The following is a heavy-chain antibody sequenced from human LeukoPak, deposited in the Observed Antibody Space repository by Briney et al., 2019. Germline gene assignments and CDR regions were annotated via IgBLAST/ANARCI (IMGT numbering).Heavy chain of an antibody. CDR3: ARRGAVAAVIDY. D-gene: IGHD6-13*01. V-gene: IGHV4-39*01. J-gene: IGHJ4*02. CDR2: IYYSGST. CDR1: GGSISSSSYY. Sequence: XETLSLTCTVSGGSISSSSYYWGWIRQPPGKGLEWIGSIYYSGSTYYNPSLKSRVTISVDTSKNQFSLKLSSVTAADTAVYYCARRGAVAAVIDYWGQGTLVTVSS.